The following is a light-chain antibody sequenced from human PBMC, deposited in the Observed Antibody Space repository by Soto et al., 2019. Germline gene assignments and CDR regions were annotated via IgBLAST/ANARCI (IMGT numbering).Light chain of an antibody. CDR1: QSVSSY. CDR3: QQCNDSPPWT. J-gene: IGKJ1*01. Sequence: EIVLTQSPATLSLSPGERATLSCRASQSVSSYLAWYQQKPGQAPRLLIYNASNRATGTPARFSGSGSGTQFTLTISSLQSEDFAVYYCQQCNDSPPWTFGQGTKVDIK. V-gene: IGKV3-11*01. CDR2: NAS.